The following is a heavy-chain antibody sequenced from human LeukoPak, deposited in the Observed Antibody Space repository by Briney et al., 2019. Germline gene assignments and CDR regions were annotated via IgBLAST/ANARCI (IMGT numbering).Heavy chain of an antibody. Sequence: SETLSPTCTVSGYSIISGYYWGWIRQPPGKGLEWIGEINHSGSTNYNPSLKSRVTISVDTSKNQFSLKLSSVTAADTAVYYCARSPLRGSSWFFDYWGQGTLVTVSS. CDR2: INHSGST. D-gene: IGHD6-13*01. J-gene: IGHJ4*02. CDR1: GYSIISGYY. V-gene: IGHV4-38-2*02. CDR3: ARSPLRGSSWFFDY.